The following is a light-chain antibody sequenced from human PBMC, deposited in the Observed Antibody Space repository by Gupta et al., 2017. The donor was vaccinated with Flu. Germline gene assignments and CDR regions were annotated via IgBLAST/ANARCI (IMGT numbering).Light chain of an antibody. V-gene: IGKV1-9*01. CDR2: AAS. J-gene: IGKJ2*01. Sequence: DIQLTQSPSFLSASVGDRVTITCRASQGISSYLAWYQQKPGKAPKLLIYAASTLQSGVPSRFSGSGSGTEFTLTISSLHPEDFANYYCQQLNSYLPTFGQGTKLEIK. CDR3: QQLNSYLPT. CDR1: QGISSY.